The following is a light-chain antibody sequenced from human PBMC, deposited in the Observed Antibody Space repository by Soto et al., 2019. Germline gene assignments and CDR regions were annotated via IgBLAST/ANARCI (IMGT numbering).Light chain of an antibody. V-gene: IGLV2-14*01. CDR2: EVS. CDR3: SSYTSSGSRV. Sequence: QSVLTQPASVSGSPGQSITISCTGTSTDVDNYNYVSWYQHHPGKAPKLMIYEVSNRPSGVSNRFSGSKSGNTASLTISGLQAEDEDDYYCSSYTSSGSRVFGGGTKLTVL. CDR1: STDVDNYNY. J-gene: IGLJ2*01.